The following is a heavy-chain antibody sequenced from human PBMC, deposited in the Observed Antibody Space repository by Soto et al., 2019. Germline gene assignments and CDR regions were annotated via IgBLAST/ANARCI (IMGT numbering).Heavy chain of an antibody. V-gene: IGHV3-7*04. J-gene: IGHJ3*02. CDR2: IKQDGSEK. D-gene: IGHD3-22*01. CDR3: ARGDYYDSSGPFSDAFDI. Sequence: GGSLRLSCAASGFTFSSYWMSWVRQAPGKGLEWVANIKQDGSEKWYVDSVKGRFTISRGNAKNSLYLQMNSLRAEDTAVYYCARGDYYDSSGPFSDAFDIWGQGTMVTVSS. CDR1: GFTFSSYW.